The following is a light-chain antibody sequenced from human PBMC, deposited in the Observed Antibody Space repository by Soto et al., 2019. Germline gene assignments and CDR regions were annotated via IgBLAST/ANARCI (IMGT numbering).Light chain of an antibody. CDR1: SSDVGSDYNY. CDR2: DVN. CDR3: CLYTSRITYF. V-gene: IGLV2-14*03. Sequence: QSVLTQPASVTGSPGQSIAISCTGTSSDVGSDYNYVSWYQQHPGKAPKLMVYDVNTRPSGVSNRFSGSKSGTTASLTISGLQAEDEAYYYWCLYTSRITYFFATWRKVTVL. J-gene: IGLJ1*01.